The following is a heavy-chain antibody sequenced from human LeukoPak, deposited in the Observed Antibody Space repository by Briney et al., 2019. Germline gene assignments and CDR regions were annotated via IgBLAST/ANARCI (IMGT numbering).Heavy chain of an antibody. CDR2: IRQDGSEI. J-gene: IGHJ5*02. V-gene: IGHV3-7*04. CDR1: GFTFSSCW. Sequence: GGSLRLSCAASGFTFSSCWMIWVRQAAGKGLEWVANIRQDGSEIYYVDSVKGRFTISRDNAKNSLYLQMNSLRGEDTAVYYCARGYCSSTTCYANWFEPWGQGTLVTVSS. D-gene: IGHD2-2*01. CDR3: ARGYCSSTTCYANWFEP.